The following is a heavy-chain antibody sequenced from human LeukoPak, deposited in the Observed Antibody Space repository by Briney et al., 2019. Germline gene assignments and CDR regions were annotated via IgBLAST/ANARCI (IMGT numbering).Heavy chain of an antibody. CDR3: ARADGGVRGYYFDY. D-gene: IGHD3-10*01. J-gene: IGHJ4*02. CDR1: GASISSGGYY. Sequence: SQTLSLTCTVSGASISSGGYYWSWVRQDPGKGLEWIGYIYYGGSTYYNPSLKSRINILVDTSKNQFSLELSSVTAADTAVYFCARADGGVRGYYFDYWGQGIMVTVSS. V-gene: IGHV4-31*03. CDR2: IYYGGST.